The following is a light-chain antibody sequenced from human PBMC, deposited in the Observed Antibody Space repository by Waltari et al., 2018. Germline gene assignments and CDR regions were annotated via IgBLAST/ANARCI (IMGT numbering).Light chain of an antibody. CDR3: LHGTHGPYT. J-gene: IGKJ2*01. CDR1: PTLVYSDGNTY. CDR2: KIS. Sequence: DVVMTQSPLPLPVTRGQPDSISCRSSPTLVYSDGNTYLNWLQQRPGQSQRRIIYKISTRDSGGSDRFGVRGSGTDFTLKSSWVEPDDVVVYYCLHGTHGPYTFDSGTTMEIK. V-gene: IGKV2-30*01.